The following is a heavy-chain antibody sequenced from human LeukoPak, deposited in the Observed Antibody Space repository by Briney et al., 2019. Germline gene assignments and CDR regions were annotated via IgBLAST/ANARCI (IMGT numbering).Heavy chain of an antibody. J-gene: IGHJ4*02. V-gene: IGHV3-21*01. CDR2: ISSSSSYI. CDR3: ARDPQWLGYFDY. CDR1: GFTFRSNS. D-gene: IGHD6-19*01. Sequence: WGSLRLSCAASGFTFRSNSMNWVRQAPGKGLEWVSSISSSSSYIYYADSVKGRFTISRDNAKNSLYLQMNSLRAEDTAVYYCARDPQWLGYFDYWGQGTLVTVSS.